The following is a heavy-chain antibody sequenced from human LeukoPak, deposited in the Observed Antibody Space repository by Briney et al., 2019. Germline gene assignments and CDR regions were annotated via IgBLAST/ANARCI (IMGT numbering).Heavy chain of an antibody. J-gene: IGHJ4*02. CDR1: GFTFSSYS. V-gene: IGHV3-21*01. CDR2: ISSSSSYI. D-gene: IGHD3-10*01. Sequence: PGGSLRLSCAASGFTFSSYSMNWVRQAPGKGLEWVSSISSSSSYIYYADSVKGRFTISRDNAKDSLYLQMNSLRAEDTAVYYCARGDGSGSYYNIYGWGLWGQGTLVTVSS. CDR3: ARGDGSGSYYNIYGWGL.